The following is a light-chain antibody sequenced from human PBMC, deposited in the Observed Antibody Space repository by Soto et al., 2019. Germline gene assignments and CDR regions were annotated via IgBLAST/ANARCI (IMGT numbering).Light chain of an antibody. CDR3: QRYGG. J-gene: IGKJ1*01. CDR2: SAS. Sequence: IVLSQSPGTLSLCPGERATLSCRASQSVSSSHLAWYQQKPGQAPRLLIYSASSRATGIPDRFSGSGSGTDFTLTISRLEPEDFAVYYCQRYGGFGQGTKVDI. CDR1: QSVSSSH. V-gene: IGKV3-20*01.